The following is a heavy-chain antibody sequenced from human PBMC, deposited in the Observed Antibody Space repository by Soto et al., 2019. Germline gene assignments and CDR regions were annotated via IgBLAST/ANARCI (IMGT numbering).Heavy chain of an antibody. CDR1: GYTFTSYY. J-gene: IGHJ6*02. Sequence: QVHLVQSGAEVKKPGASVKVSCKASGYTFTSYYMHWVRQAPGQGLEWMGIINPTGGATTYAQKFQGRVTVTRDTSTGTVYMELSSLRSDDTAVYYCARGGAESIYGMDVWGQGTTVTVSS. CDR2: INPTGGAT. V-gene: IGHV1-46*01. D-gene: IGHD3-10*01. CDR3: ARGGAESIYGMDV.